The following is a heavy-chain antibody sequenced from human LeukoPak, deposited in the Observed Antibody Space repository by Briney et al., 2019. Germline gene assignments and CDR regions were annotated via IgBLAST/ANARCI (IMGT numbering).Heavy chain of an antibody. D-gene: IGHD1-26*01. CDR2: IYYSGST. Sequence: SETLSLTCTVSGDSINDYYWSWIRQPPGRGLEWIGYIYYSGSTNFSPSLKSQVTMSVDTSKKQFPLNLSSVTAADTAVYFCARQGGSFSHIDSWGQGTLVTVSS. J-gene: IGHJ4*02. CDR3: ARQGGSFSHIDS. V-gene: IGHV4-59*08. CDR1: GDSINDYY.